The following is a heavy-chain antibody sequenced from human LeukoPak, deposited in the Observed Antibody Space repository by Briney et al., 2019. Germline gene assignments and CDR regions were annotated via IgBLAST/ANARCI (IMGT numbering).Heavy chain of an antibody. V-gene: IGHV3-20*01. J-gene: IGHJ6*02. CDR2: VICNGGST. Sequence: SMLSSSSAFGGTSVDDGMSSVLRPPAEGLVWVFGVICNGGSTGYAASVKGRVTISRDNAKNSLYLQMNSLRAADTALYHCARGAAAGTDYYFGMDDWGQGTTVTVSS. CDR1: GGTSVDDG. D-gene: IGHD6-13*01. CDR3: ARGAAAGTDYYFGMDD.